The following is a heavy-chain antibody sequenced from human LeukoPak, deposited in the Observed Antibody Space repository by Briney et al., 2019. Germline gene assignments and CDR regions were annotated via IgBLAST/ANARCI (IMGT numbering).Heavy chain of an antibody. J-gene: IGHJ4*02. CDR3: ARDAEMATITWVY. CDR1: GGTFSSYA. V-gene: IGHV1-69*01. CDR2: IIPIFGTA. Sequence: SVKVSCEASGGTFSSYAISWVRQAPGQGLEWMGGIIPIFGTANYAQKFQGRVTITADESTSTAYMELSSLRSEDTAVYYCARDAEMATITWVYWGQGTLVTVSS. D-gene: IGHD5-24*01.